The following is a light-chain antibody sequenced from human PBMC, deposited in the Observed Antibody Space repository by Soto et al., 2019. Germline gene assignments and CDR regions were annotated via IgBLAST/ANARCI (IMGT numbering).Light chain of an antibody. CDR2: GAS. CDR3: QQYNNWPPLT. Sequence: EIVMTQSPATLSVSPGEGATLSCRASQFVSSNLAWYQQKPGQAPRLLIYGASTRATVIPARFSGSGSGTEVTLTISSLQSEDFAVYYCQQYNNWPPLTFGGGTKVEIK. CDR1: QFVSSN. J-gene: IGKJ4*01. V-gene: IGKV3-15*01.